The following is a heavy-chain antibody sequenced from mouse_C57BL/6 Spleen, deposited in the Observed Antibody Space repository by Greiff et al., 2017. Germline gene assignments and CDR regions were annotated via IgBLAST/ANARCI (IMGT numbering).Heavy chain of an antibody. D-gene: IGHD1-1*01. CDR3: TRLITTVVADWYFDV. Sequence: EVQLQQSGTVLARPGASVKMSCKTSGYTFTSYWMHWVKQRPGQGLEWIGAIYPGNSDTSYNQKFKGKAKLTAVTSASTAYMELSSLTNEDSAVYYCTRLITTVVADWYFDVWGTGTTVTVSS. J-gene: IGHJ1*03. CDR1: GYTFTSYW. V-gene: IGHV1-5*01. CDR2: IYPGNSDT.